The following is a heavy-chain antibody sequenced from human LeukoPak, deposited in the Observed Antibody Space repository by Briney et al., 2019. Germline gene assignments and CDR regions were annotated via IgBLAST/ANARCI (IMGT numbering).Heavy chain of an antibody. V-gene: IGHV1-69*05. CDR1: GGTFNSFT. CDR2: IIPIFGTA. CDR3: ATAGGVAVAGSFDV. D-gene: IGHD6-19*01. J-gene: IGHJ3*01. Sequence: GASVTVSCKASGGTFNSFTFSWVRQAPGQGLEWMGGIIPIFGTADYAQKFRGRVTITTDESATTAYLDLSGLRSEDTAVYYCATAGGVAVAGSFDVWGQGTVVTVSS.